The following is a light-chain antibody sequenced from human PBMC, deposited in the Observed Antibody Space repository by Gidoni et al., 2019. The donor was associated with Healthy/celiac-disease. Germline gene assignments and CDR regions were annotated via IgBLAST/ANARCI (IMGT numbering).Light chain of an antibody. CDR1: QSISSY. Sequence: DIQMTQSPSSLSASVGDRVTITCRASQSISSYLNWYQQKPGKDPKLLIYAASSLQSGVPPRFSGSGSGTDFTLTISSLQPEDFATYYCQQSYSTPRYTFGQGTKLEIK. J-gene: IGKJ2*01. V-gene: IGKV1-39*01. CDR2: AAS. CDR3: QQSYSTPRYT.